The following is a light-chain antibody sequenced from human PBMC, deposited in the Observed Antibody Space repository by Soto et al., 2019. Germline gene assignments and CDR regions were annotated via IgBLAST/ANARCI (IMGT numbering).Light chain of an antibody. Sequence: AIWMTQSPSSLSASTGDRVTITCRASQDVGNNLVWYQQKPGKAPKVLIHAASTLQGGVSSRFSGSRSVTDFTLTINSLQSEDFATYYCQHYYNYPWTFGQGTKVEV. CDR1: QDVGNN. V-gene: IGKV1-8*01. J-gene: IGKJ1*01. CDR2: AAS. CDR3: QHYYNYPWT.